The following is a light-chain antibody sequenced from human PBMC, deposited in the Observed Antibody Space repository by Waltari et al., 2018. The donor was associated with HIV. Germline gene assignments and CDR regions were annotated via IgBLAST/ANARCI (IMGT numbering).Light chain of an antibody. CDR1: SSDVGSYNL. J-gene: IGLJ1*01. V-gene: IGLV2-23*02. CDR2: EVS. CDR3: CSYAGSSTYV. Sequence: QSALTQHASVSGSPGQSITISCTGTSSDVGSYNLVSWYQQHPGKAPELMIYEVSKRPSVVSNRFSGSKSGNTASLTSAGLQAEDEADYYCCSYAGSSTYVFGTGTKVTVL.